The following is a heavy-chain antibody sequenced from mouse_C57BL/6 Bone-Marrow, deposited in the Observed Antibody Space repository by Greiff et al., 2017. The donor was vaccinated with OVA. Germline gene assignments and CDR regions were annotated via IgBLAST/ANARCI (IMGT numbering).Heavy chain of an antibody. Sequence: EVKLMESGGGLVKPGGSLKLSCAASGFTFSDYGMHWVRQAPEKGLEWVAYISSGSSTIYYADTVKGRFTISRDNAKNTLFLQMTSLRSEDTAMYYCARRAVTTRLYAMDYWGQGTSVTVSS. V-gene: IGHV5-17*01. D-gene: IGHD2-2*01. J-gene: IGHJ4*01. CDR2: ISSGSSTI. CDR3: ARRAVTTRLYAMDY. CDR1: GFTFSDYG.